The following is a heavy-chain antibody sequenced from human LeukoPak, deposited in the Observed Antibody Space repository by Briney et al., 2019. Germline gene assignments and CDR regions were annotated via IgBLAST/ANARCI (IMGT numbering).Heavy chain of an antibody. D-gene: IGHD6-13*01. CDR3: ARGYSSSWGYYGMDV. V-gene: IGHV4-34*01. CDR1: GGSFSGYY. CDR2: INHSGST. J-gene: IGHJ6*02. Sequence: SETLSLTCAVYGGSFSGYYWSWIRQPPGKGLEWIGEINHSGSTNYNPSLKSRVTIPVDTSKNQFSLKLSSVTAADTAVYYCARGYSSSWGYYGMDVWGQGTTVTVSS.